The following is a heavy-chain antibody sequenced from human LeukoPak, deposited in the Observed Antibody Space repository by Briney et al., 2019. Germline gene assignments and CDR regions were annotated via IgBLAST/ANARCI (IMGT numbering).Heavy chain of an antibody. Sequence: PSETLSLTCTVSGGSITSYYWNWIRQPAGKRLEWIGRLSTSGSTDYNPSLKSRVTMSEDTSNNEFSLKLTSVTAADTAVYYCARDSMTGFDYWGRGTLVTVSS. V-gene: IGHV4-4*07. CDR3: ARDSMTGFDY. D-gene: IGHD1-20*01. J-gene: IGHJ4*02. CDR2: LSTSGST. CDR1: GGSITSYY.